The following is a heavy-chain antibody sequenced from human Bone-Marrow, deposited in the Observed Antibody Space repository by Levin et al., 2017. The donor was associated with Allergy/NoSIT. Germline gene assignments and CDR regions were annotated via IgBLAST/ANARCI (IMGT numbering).Heavy chain of an antibody. V-gene: IGHV4-31*03. Sequence: SETLSLTCTVSGGSISSGGYYWSWIRQHPGKGLEWIGYIYYSGSTYYNPSLKSRVTISVDTSKNQFSLKLSSVTAADTAVYYCARAYNSNFYYYYMDVWGKGTTVTVSS. CDR1: GGSISSGGYY. D-gene: IGHD4-11*01. J-gene: IGHJ6*03. CDR3: ARAYNSNFYYYYMDV. CDR2: IYYSGST.